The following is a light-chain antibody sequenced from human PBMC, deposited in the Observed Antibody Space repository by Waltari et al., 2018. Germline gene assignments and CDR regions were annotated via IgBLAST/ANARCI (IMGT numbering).Light chain of an antibody. CDR1: QSISNC. CDR3: QQTSTNSRT. Sequence: DIQMTQSPSSLSVSVGDRVTITCRATQSISNCLNWYQQKPGKAPNLLISLASTLQSGVPSRFRGSGSGTDFSLTISSLQPEDFATYYCQQTSTNSRTFGQGTKVEIK. CDR2: LAS. J-gene: IGKJ1*01. V-gene: IGKV1-39*01.